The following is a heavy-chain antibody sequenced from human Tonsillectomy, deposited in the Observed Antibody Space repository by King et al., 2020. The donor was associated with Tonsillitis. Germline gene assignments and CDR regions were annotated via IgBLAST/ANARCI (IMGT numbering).Heavy chain of an antibody. V-gene: IGHV4-4*02. CDR1: GDSISNSNW. J-gene: IGHJ6*03. CDR3: AGGPQHYYYYMDV. CDR2: IYHSGST. Sequence: VQLQESGPGLVKPSGTLSLNCAVSGDSISNSNWWSWVRQPPGKGLEWIGEIYHSGSTNYNPSLKSRVTMSVDKSKNQFSLKLSSVTAADTAVYFCAGGPQHYYYYMDVWGKGTTVIVSS. D-gene: IGHD3-16*01.